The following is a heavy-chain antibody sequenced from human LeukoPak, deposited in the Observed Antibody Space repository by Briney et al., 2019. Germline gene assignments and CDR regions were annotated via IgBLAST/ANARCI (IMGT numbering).Heavy chain of an antibody. CDR3: AELGITMIGGV. Sequence: GGSLRLSCAASRFTFSSYSMNWVRQAPGKGLEWVSSISTSSSYIYYADSVKGRFTISRDNAKNSLYLQMNSLRAEDTAVYYCAELGITMIGGVWGKGTTVTISS. CDR1: RFTFSSYS. V-gene: IGHV3-21*01. CDR2: ISTSSSYI. J-gene: IGHJ6*04. D-gene: IGHD3-10*02.